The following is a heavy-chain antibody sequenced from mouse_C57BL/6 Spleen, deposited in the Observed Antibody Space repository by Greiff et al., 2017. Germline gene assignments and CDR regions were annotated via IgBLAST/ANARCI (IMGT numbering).Heavy chain of an antibody. CDR3: ARTPYYYGSTSYYFDY. V-gene: IGHV1-63*01. CDR1: GYTFTNYW. J-gene: IGHJ2*01. D-gene: IGHD1-1*01. CDR2: IYPGGGYT. Sequence: LVESGAELVRPGTSVKMSCKASGYTFTNYWIGWAKQRPGHGLEWIGDIYPGGGYTNYNEKFKGKATLTADKSSSTAYMQFSSLTSEDSAIYYCARTPYYYGSTSYYFDYWGQGTTLTVSS.